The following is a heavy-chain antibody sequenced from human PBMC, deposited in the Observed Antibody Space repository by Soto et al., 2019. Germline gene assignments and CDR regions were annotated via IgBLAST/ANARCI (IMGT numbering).Heavy chain of an antibody. V-gene: IGHV4-59*08. CDR3: VRQGIGFLHGLVDV. D-gene: IGHD3-10*01. Sequence: QVQVQQSGPGLVKPSETLSLTCTVSSGPSKSHNWGWIRQPPGRGLEWIGYVYDTWSTSYNPSLKSRATLSADTSTNRISLTLRFVTAADTAVYYCVRQGIGFLHGLVDVWGQGTTVIVSS. J-gene: IGHJ6*01. CDR1: SGPSKSHN. CDR2: VYDTWST.